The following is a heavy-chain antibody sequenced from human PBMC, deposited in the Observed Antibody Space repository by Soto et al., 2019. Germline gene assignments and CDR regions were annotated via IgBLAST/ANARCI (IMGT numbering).Heavy chain of an antibody. J-gene: IGHJ4*02. Sequence: EVQLVESGGGLVQPGGSLRLSCAASGFTFSSYWMSWVRQAPGKGLEWVANIKQDGSEKYYVDSVKGRFTISRDNAKKSLYLQMNSLRAEDTAVYYCARDRCTNGVCYLDYWGQGTLVTVSS. CDR1: GFTFSSYW. CDR2: IKQDGSEK. CDR3: ARDRCTNGVCYLDY. D-gene: IGHD2-8*01. V-gene: IGHV3-7*05.